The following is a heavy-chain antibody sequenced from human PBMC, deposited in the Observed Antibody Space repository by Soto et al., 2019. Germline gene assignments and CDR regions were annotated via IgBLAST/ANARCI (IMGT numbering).Heavy chain of an antibody. J-gene: IGHJ5*02. CDR2: INHSGST. V-gene: IGHV4-34*01. CDR3: ARGPGYCSSTSCYSSWFDP. Sequence: QVQLQQWGAGLLKPSETLSLTCAVYGGSFSGYYWSWIRQPPGKGLEWIGEINHSGSTNYNPSLKSRVTISVTTSKNQYSLKLSSVTAADTAVYYCARGPGYCSSTSCYSSWFDPWGQGTLVTVSS. D-gene: IGHD2-2*02. CDR1: GGSFSGYY.